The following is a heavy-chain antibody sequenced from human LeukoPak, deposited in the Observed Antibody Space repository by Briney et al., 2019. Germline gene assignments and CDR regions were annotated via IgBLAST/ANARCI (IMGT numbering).Heavy chain of an antibody. J-gene: IGHJ4*02. CDR1: GGSISSGGYY. CDR2: IYHSGST. CDR3: ARVRVATYDY. Sequence: SETLSLTCTVSGGSISSGGYYWSWLRQPPGKGLEWIGYIYHSGSTYYNPSLKSRVTISVDRSKNQFSLKLSSATAADTAVYYCARVRVATYDYWGQGSLVTVSS. V-gene: IGHV4-30-2*01. D-gene: IGHD5-12*01.